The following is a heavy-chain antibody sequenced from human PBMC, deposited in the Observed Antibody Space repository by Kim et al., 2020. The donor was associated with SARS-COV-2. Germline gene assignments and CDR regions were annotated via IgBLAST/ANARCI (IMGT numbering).Heavy chain of an antibody. CDR3: AREVDYGDYDLRPPASAFDI. CDR1: GGSISSYY. Sequence: SETLSLTCTVSGGSISSYYWSWIRQPPGKGLEWIGYIYYSGSTNYNPSLKSRVTISVDTSKNQFSLKLSSVTAADTAVYYCAREVDYGDYDLRPPASAFDIWGQGTMVTVSS. D-gene: IGHD4-17*01. CDR2: IYYSGST. V-gene: IGHV4-59*13. J-gene: IGHJ3*02.